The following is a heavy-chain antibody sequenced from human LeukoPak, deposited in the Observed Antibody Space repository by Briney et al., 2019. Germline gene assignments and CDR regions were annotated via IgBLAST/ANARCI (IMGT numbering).Heavy chain of an antibody. Sequence: PSETLSLTCTVSGGSISSYYWSWIRQPPGKGLEWIGYIYYSGNTNYNPSLKSRVTISVDTSKNQFSLKLSSVTAADTAVYYCARVVAVAGTNFDLWGRGTLVTVSS. V-gene: IGHV4-59*01. CDR2: IYYSGNT. CDR3: ARVVAVAGTNFDL. J-gene: IGHJ2*01. D-gene: IGHD6-19*01. CDR1: GGSISSYY.